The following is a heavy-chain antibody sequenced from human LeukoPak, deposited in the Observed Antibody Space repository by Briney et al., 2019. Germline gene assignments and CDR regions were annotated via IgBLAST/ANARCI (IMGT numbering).Heavy chain of an antibody. D-gene: IGHD3-16*01. V-gene: IGHV4-31*03. CDR1: GGSISSGGYY. J-gene: IGHJ1*01. CDR3: SRDGGGYGVHADYFQD. Sequence: PSETLSLTCIVSGGSISSGGYYWNWIRQYPGKGLEWIGYIYYSGSTYYNPSLKSRVTISVDTSKNQFSLNLYSVTAADTAVYYYSRDGGGYGVHADYFQDWGQGTVVTVSS. CDR2: IYYSGST.